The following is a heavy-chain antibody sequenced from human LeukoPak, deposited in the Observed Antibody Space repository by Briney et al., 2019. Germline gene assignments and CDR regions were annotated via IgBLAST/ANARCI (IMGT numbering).Heavy chain of an antibody. D-gene: IGHD6-25*01. CDR1: GYTFTTYG. CDR3: ARADPTNSGDEYFDY. Sequence: AAVKVSCKASGYTFTTYGISWVRQAPGQRLEWIGWSSPYSGNTDYAQKFQGRVTMTTDASTTTAYMELRSLISDGTAVYYCARADPTNSGDEYFDYWGQGTLITVPS. J-gene: IGHJ4*02. V-gene: IGHV1-18*01. CDR2: SSPYSGNT.